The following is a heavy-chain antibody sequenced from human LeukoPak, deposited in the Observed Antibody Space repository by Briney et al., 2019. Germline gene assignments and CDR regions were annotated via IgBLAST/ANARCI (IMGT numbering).Heavy chain of an antibody. CDR2: INSNSGGT. V-gene: IGHV1-2*02. CDR3: ARVRRYCSSTSCTGYNWFDP. CDR1: VYTFTGYY. J-gene: IGHJ5*02. D-gene: IGHD2-2*01. Sequence: ASVKVSCKASVYTFTGYYIHWVRQAPGQGLEWMGWINSNSGGTNYAQKFQGRVTMTRDTSISTAYMELSRLRSNDTAVYYCARVRRYCSSTSCTGYNWFDPWGQGTLVTVSS.